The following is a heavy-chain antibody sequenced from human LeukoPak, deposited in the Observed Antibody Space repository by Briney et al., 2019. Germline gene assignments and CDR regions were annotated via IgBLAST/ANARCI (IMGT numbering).Heavy chain of an antibody. J-gene: IGHJ4*02. CDR3: AKDLESPGEY. Sequence: GGPLRLSCAASGFTFSSYGMHWVRQAPGKGLEWVGVISYDGSNKYYADSVKGRFTISRDNSKNTLYLQMNSLRAEDAAVYYCAKDLESPGEYWGQGTLVTVSS. CDR1: GFTFSSYG. D-gene: IGHD3-16*01. V-gene: IGHV3-30*18. CDR2: ISYDGSNK.